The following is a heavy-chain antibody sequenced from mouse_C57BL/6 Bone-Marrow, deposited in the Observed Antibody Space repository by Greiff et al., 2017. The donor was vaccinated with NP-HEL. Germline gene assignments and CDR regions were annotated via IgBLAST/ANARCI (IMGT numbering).Heavy chain of an antibody. J-gene: IGHJ2*01. V-gene: IGHV1-69*01. CDR3: ARKLGRERYFDY. Sequence: QVQLQQPGAELVMPGASVKLSCKASGYTFTSYWMHWVKQRPGQGLEWIGEIDPSDSYTNYNQKFKGKSTLTVDKSSSTAYMQLISLTSEDSAVYYCARKLGRERYFDYWGQGTTLTVSS. D-gene: IGHD4-1*01. CDR1: GYTFTSYW. CDR2: IDPSDSYT.